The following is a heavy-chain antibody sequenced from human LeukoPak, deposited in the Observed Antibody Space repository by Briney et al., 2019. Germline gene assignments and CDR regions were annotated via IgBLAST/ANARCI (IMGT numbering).Heavy chain of an antibody. D-gene: IGHD3-10*01. J-gene: IGHJ6*03. CDR2: IQFDGSNK. V-gene: IGHV3-30*02. CDR3: ARDELWFGELAMDV. Sequence: PGGSLRLSCATSGFTFHNYDMHWVRQAPGKGLEWVAFIQFDGSNKYYADSVKGRFTISRDNSKNTLYLQMNSLRAEDTAVYYCARDELWFGELAMDVWGKGTTVTISS. CDR1: GFTFHNYD.